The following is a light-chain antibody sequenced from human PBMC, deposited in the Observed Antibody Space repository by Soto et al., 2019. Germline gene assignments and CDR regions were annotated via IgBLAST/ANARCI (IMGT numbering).Light chain of an antibody. Sequence: DIQMTQSPSTLSGSVGDRVTITCRASQTISSWLAWYQQKPGKAPKLLIYKASTLKSGVPSRFSGSGSGTEFTLTISSLQSEDIATYFCQQYDGLPFTFGGGTKVEI. V-gene: IGKV1-5*03. CDR3: QQYDGLPFT. CDR2: KAS. CDR1: QTISSW. J-gene: IGKJ4*01.